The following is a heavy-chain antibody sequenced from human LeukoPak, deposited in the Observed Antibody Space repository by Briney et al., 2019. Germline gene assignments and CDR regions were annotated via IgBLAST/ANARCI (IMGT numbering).Heavy chain of an antibody. Sequence: ASVTVSCKASGYTFTSYAMHWVRQAPGQRLEWMGWINPNSGGTNYAQKFQGRVTMTRDTSISTAYMQLSRLRSDDTAVYYCARASGIADYWGQGTLVTVSS. CDR2: INPNSGGT. CDR3: ARASGIADY. J-gene: IGHJ4*02. D-gene: IGHD6-13*01. V-gene: IGHV1-2*02. CDR1: GYTFTSYA.